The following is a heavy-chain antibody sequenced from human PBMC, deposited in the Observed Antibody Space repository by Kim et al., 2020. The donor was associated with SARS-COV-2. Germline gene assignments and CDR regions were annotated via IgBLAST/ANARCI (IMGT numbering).Heavy chain of an antibody. CDR3: ARGLQLWSHAFDI. CDR1: GFTFSSYA. V-gene: IGHV3-30*04. J-gene: IGHJ3*02. Sequence: GGSLRLSCAASGFTFSSYAMHWVRQAPGKGLEWVAVISYDGSNKYYADSVKGRFTISRDNSKNTLYLQMNSLRAEDTAVYYCARGLQLWSHAFDIWGQGTMVTVSS. CDR2: ISYDGSNK. D-gene: IGHD5-18*01.